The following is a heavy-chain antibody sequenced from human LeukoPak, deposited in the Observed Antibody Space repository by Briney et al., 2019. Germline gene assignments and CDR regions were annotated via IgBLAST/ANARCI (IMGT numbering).Heavy chain of an antibody. Sequence: SETLSLTCTVSGGSISSYYWSWIRQPPGKGLEWIGYIYYSGSTNYNPSFKSRVTISVDTSKNQFSLKLSSVTAADTAVYYCARHYADDAFDIWGQGTMVTVSS. V-gene: IGHV4-59*08. CDR3: ARHYADDAFDI. J-gene: IGHJ3*02. CDR1: GGSISSYY. D-gene: IGHD3-16*01. CDR2: IYYSGST.